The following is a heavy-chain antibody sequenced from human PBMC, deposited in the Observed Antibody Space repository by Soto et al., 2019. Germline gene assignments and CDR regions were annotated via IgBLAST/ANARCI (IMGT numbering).Heavy chain of an antibody. V-gene: IGHV3-66*01. Sequence: PGGSLRLSCAASGFTVSSNYMSWVRQAPGKGLEWVSVISSGGSTYYADPVKGRFTISRDNSKNTLYLQMNSLRAEDTAVYYCARDRYNYGPLGYWGQGTLVTVSS. CDR2: ISSGGST. J-gene: IGHJ4*02. D-gene: IGHD5-18*01. CDR3: ARDRYNYGPLGY. CDR1: GFTVSSNY.